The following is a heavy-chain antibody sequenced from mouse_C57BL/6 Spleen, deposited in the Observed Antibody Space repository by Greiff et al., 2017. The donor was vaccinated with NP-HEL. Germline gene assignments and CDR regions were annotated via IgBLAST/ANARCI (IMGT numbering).Heavy chain of an antibody. J-gene: IGHJ4*01. CDR3: GRHVYYGSSYAMDY. CDR2: ISGGGGNT. V-gene: IGHV5-9*01. D-gene: IGHD1-1*01. CDR1: GFTFSSYT. Sequence: EVQLVESGGGLVKPGGSLKLSCAASGFTFSSYTMSWVRQTPEKRLEWVATISGGGGNTYYPDSVKGRFTISRDNAKNTLYLQMSSLRSEDTALYYCGRHVYYGSSYAMDYWGQGTSVTVSS.